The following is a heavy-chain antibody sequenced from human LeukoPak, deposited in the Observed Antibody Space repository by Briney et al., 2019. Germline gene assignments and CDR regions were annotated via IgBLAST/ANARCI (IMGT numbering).Heavy chain of an antibody. D-gene: IGHD3-9*01. CDR3: ARVTMYYDILTGYYKPNWFDP. J-gene: IGHJ5*02. CDR2: ISASSSYI. Sequence: GGSLRLSCAASRFTFSSYTMNWVRQAPGKGLEWVSSISASSSYIYYADSVKGGFTISRDNAKNSLYLQMNSLRAEDTAVYYCARVTMYYDILTGYYKPNWFDPWGQGTLVTVSS. V-gene: IGHV3-21*01. CDR1: RFTFSSYT.